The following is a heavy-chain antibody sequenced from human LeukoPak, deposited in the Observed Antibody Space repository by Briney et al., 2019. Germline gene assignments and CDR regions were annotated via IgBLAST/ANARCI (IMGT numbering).Heavy chain of an antibody. CDR2: VYFSGSS. D-gene: IGHD4-17*01. J-gene: IGHJ4*02. Sequence: PSETLSLTCSVSGVSLSSSSYYWAWIRQPPGKGLEWIANVYFSGSSYYSRSLKSRVTISADTSKNQFSLKLSSVTAADTAVYYCARGTVTNYYYWGQGTLVTVSS. CDR1: GVSLSSSSYY. CDR3: ARGTVTNYYY. V-gene: IGHV4-39*07.